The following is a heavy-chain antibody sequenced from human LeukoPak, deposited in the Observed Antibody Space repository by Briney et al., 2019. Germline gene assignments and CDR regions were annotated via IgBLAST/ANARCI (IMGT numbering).Heavy chain of an antibody. Sequence: GGSLRLSCAASGFNFSSYSMNWVRQAPGKGLEWVSSISSSSSYIYYADSVKGRFTISRDNAKNSLYLQMNSLRAEDTAVYYCARRIGVVVAATPVDYWGQGTLVTVSS. CDR1: GFNFSSYS. CDR3: ARRIGVVVAATPVDY. J-gene: IGHJ4*02. CDR2: ISSSSSYI. V-gene: IGHV3-21*01. D-gene: IGHD2-15*01.